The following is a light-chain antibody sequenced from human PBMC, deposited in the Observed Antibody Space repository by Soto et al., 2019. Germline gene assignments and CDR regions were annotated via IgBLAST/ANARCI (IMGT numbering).Light chain of an antibody. V-gene: IGKV1-39*01. CDR3: QQSFSSPS. Sequence: DIQMTQSPSSLSASVGDRVTITCRASRSISNYLNWYQQKPGKAPRLLIYASSSLQSGVPSRFSGSGSGTDFTLTVSSLQPEDFASYYCQQSFSSPSFGGGTTVEIK. CDR2: ASS. CDR1: RSISNY. J-gene: IGKJ4*01.